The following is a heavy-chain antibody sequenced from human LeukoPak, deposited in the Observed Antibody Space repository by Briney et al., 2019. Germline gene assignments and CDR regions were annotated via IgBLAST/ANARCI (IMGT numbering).Heavy chain of an antibody. D-gene: IGHD3-3*01. Sequence: ASVKVSCKASGGTFISYAISWVRQAPGQGLEWMGGIIPIFGTANYAQKFQGRVTITADESTSTAYMELSSLRSEDTAVYYCARDLSGRPYYDFWSGYPPGMDVWGQGTTVTVSS. CDR2: IIPIFGTA. CDR3: ARDLSGRPYYDFWSGYPPGMDV. CDR1: GGTFISYA. J-gene: IGHJ6*02. V-gene: IGHV1-69*13.